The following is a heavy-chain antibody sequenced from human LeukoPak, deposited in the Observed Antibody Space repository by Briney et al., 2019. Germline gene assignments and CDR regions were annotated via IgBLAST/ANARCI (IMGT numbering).Heavy chain of an antibody. CDR3: AKDYFRDSGYYCAFVI. D-gene: IGHD3-22*01. Sequence: GGSLRLSCAASGFTFSSYAMHWVRQAPGKGLEWVAVIWYDGSNKFYAESVKGRFTISRDISKNTLYLQMNSLRAEDTAVYYCAKDYFRDSGYYCAFVIWGQGTMVTVSS. CDR1: GFTFSSYA. V-gene: IGHV3-33*06. CDR2: IWYDGSNK. J-gene: IGHJ3*02.